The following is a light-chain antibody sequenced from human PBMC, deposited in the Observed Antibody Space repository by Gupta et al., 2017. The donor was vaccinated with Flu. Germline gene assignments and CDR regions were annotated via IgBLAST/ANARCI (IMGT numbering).Light chain of an antibody. CDR2: DAS. Sequence: EIVLTQSPATLSLSPGERATLSCRASQSVSSYLAWYQQKPGQAPRLLIYDASNRATGIPARVSGSGSGTDFTLTSSSLEPEDFAVYYCQQRSNWTFGQGTKVEIK. CDR1: QSVSSY. CDR3: QQRSNWT. V-gene: IGKV3-11*01. J-gene: IGKJ1*01.